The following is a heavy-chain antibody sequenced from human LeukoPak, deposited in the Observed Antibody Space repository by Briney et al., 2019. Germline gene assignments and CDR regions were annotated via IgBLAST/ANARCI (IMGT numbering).Heavy chain of an antibody. CDR2: INHSGST. V-gene: IGHV4-34*01. J-gene: IGHJ4*02. D-gene: IGHD2-15*01. CDR1: GGSFSGYY. CDR3: ARSVRSSPFDY. Sequence: PSETLSLTCAVYGGSFSGYYWSWIRQPPGKGLEWIGEINHSGSTNYNPSLKSRVTISVDTSKNQFSLKLSSVTAADTAVYYCARSVRSSPFDYWGQGTLVTVSS.